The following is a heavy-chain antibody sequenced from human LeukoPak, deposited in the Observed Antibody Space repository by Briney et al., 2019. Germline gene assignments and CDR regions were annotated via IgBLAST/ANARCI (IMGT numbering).Heavy chain of an antibody. D-gene: IGHD3-3*02. CDR2: IYTSGSA. J-gene: IGHJ4*02. V-gene: IGHV4-61*02. CDR3: ARERADFHFWSGYYDY. Sequence: SQTLSLTCTVSGGSISSGSYYWSWIRQPAGKGLEWIRRIYTSGSANYNPSLKSPVTISVDTSKNQFSLKLSSVTAADTAVYYCARERADFHFWSGYYDYWAQGTQVTVSS. CDR1: GGSISSGSYY.